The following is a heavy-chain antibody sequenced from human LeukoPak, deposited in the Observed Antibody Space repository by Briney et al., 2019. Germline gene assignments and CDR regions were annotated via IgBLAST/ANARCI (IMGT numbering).Heavy chain of an antibody. V-gene: IGHV3-30-3*01. Sequence: VRSLRLSCAVSGFTFSSYAMTWVRQAPGKGLGGGAVISYDGSNKYYADSVKGRFTISRDNSKNTLYLQMNSLRAEDTAVYYCARPPYGDYDGSPYYFDYWGQGTLVTVSS. CDR3: ARPPYGDYDGSPYYFDY. CDR1: GFTFSSYA. CDR2: ISYDGSNK. D-gene: IGHD4-17*01. J-gene: IGHJ4*02.